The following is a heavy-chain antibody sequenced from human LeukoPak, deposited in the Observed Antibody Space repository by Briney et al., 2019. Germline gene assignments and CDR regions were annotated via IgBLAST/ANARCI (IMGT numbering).Heavy chain of an antibody. CDR1: GYTFTAFY. CDR3: VRTPPNWGADF. CDR2: MSPNSGNT. Sequence: ASVKVSCKASGYTFTAFYMHWVRQAPGQGLEWMGWMSPNSGNTGYAQKFQGRVTMTRDTSTGTAYLELSSLRSEDSAVYYCVRTPPNWGADFWGQGTLVTVSS. D-gene: IGHD7-27*01. V-gene: IGHV1-8*02. J-gene: IGHJ4*02.